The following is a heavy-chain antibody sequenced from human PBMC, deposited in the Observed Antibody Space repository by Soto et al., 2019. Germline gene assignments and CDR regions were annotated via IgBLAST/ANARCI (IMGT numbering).Heavy chain of an antibody. CDR1: GFSFSTYG. V-gene: IGHV3-30*18. D-gene: IGHD1-1*01. CDR3: AKPQVGRHNSYGMDV. Sequence: GGSLRLSCVASGFSFSTYGMYWVRQAPGKGLECVAVVSYDGNDKYYVDSVKGRFTISRDNSKNTLFLQMDGLKAEDTAVYYCAKPQVGRHNSYGMDVWGQGTTVTVSS. J-gene: IGHJ6*02. CDR2: VSYDGNDK.